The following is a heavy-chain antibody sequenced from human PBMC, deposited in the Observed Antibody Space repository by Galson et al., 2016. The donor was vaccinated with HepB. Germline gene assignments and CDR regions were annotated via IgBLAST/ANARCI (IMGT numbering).Heavy chain of an antibody. D-gene: IGHD3-3*01. CDR1: VFSFSSYS. CDR3: AKDYSPDFWSGYHSEYYYGMDV. Sequence: SLRLSCAASVFSFSSYSMNWVRQAPGKGLEWVSAITANAGSTYYADSVKGRFTISRDNSKKILYLQMNGLRAEDTAVYYCAKDYSPDFWSGYHSEYYYGMDVWGQGTTVTVSS. V-gene: IGHV3-23*01. CDR2: ITANAGST. J-gene: IGHJ6*02.